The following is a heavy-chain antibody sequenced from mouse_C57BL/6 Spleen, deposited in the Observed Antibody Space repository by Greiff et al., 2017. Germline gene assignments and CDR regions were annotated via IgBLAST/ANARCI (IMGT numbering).Heavy chain of an antibody. CDR1: GFTFSSYA. J-gene: IGHJ2*01. CDR3: ARANWDGYFDY. Sequence: EVKLMESGGGLVKPGGSLKLSCAASGFTFSSYAMSWVRQTPEKRLEWVATISDGGSYTYYPDNVKGRFTIARDNAKNNLYLQMSHLKAEDTAMYCCARANWDGYFDYWGQGTTLTVSS. D-gene: IGHD4-1*01. CDR2: ISDGGSYT. V-gene: IGHV5-4*03.